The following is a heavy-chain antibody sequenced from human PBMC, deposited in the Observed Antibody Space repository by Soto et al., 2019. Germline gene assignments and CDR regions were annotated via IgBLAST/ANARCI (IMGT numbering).Heavy chain of an antibody. J-gene: IGHJ4*02. D-gene: IGHD4-17*01. CDR3: AKDLRPDGVWDFDY. CDR2: INSGGRT. CDR1: GFTFSSYT. V-gene: IGHV3-23*01. Sequence: VQLLASGGDLVQPGGSLRLSCAASGFTFSSYTMTWVRQAPGKGLEWVSGINSGGRTYYADSVKGRFTISRDDSKNTLYLQIISLRAEDTAVYYCAKDLRPDGVWDFDYWGQGTLVTVSS.